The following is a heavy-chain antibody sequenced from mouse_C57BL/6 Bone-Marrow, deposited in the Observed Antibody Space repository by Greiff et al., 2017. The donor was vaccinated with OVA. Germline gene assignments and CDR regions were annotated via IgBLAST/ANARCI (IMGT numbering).Heavy chain of an antibody. J-gene: IGHJ3*01. CDR3: TRDRYGSSPAWFAY. CDR1: GFTFSSYA. V-gene: IGHV5-9-1*02. Sequence: EVKVEESGEGLVKPGGSLKLSCAASGFTFSSYAMSWVRQTPEKRLEWVAYISSGGDYIYYADTVKGRFTISRDNARNTLYLQMSSLKSEDTAMYYCTRDRYGSSPAWFAYWGQGTLVTVSA. D-gene: IGHD1-1*01. CDR2: ISSGGDYI.